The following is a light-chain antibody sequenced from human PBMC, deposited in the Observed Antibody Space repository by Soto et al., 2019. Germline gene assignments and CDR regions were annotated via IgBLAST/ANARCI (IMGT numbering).Light chain of an antibody. CDR2: AAS. CDR3: LQHNHYLT. Sequence: DIQMTQSPSSLSASVGDRVTITCRASQGIGNDLGWYQQKPGRAPKRLIYAASSLQSGVPSRFSGSGSGTEFTLTISSLQPEDVATYYCLQHNHYLTFGGGTKVELK. CDR1: QGIGND. J-gene: IGKJ4*01. V-gene: IGKV1-17*01.